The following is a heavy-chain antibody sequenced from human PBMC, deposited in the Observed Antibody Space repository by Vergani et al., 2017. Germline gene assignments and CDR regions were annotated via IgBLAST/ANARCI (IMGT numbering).Heavy chain of an antibody. CDR1: GYTFTGSY. CDR2: INPNSGGT. J-gene: IGHJ4*02. Sequence: QVQLVQSGAEVKKPGASVKVSCKASGYTFTGSYMHWVRQAPGQGLEWMGWINPNSGGTNYAQKFQGRVTMTRDTSISTAYMELSRLRSDDTAVYYCARAPYSSDYVWGSYRSWGQGTLVTVSS. V-gene: IGHV1-2*02. D-gene: IGHD3-16*02. CDR3: ARAPYSSDYVWGSYRS.